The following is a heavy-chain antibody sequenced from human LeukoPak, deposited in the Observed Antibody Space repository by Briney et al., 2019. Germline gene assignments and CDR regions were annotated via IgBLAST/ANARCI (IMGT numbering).Heavy chain of an antibody. J-gene: IGHJ4*02. D-gene: IGHD3-22*01. CDR3: ARGLGSSGYYPYY. CDR1: GYTFTSYD. CDR2: MNPNSGNT. V-gene: IGHV1-8*01. Sequence: ASVKVSCKASGYTFTSYDINWVRQATGQGLEWLGWMNPNSGNTGYAQNFQGRVTMTRDTSIDTAYMELTSLRYEDTAVYYCARGLGSSGYYPYYWGQGTLVTVSS.